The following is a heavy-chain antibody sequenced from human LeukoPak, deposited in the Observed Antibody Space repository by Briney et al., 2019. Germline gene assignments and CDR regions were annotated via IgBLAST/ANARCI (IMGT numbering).Heavy chain of an antibody. J-gene: IGHJ4*02. CDR3: ARGRRYNWNYYFDY. V-gene: IGHV4-34*01. Sequence: SETLSLTCAVYGGSFSGYYWSWIRQPPGKGLESIGEINHSGSTNYNPSLKSRVTISVDTSKNQFSLKLSSVTAADTAVYYCARGRRYNWNYYFDYWGLGTLVTVSS. CDR1: GGSFSGYY. CDR2: INHSGST. D-gene: IGHD1-20*01.